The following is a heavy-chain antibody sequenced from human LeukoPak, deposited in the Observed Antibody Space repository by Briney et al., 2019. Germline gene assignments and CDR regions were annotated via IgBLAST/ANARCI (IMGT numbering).Heavy chain of an antibody. CDR3: AKVQTHGYSYGQSKVYNWFDP. CDR2: IRYDGSNK. V-gene: IGHV3-30*02. Sequence: GGSLRLSCTASGFTFSSYGMHWVRQAPGKGLEWVAFIRYDGSNKYYADSVKGRFTISRDNSKNTLYLQMNSLRAEDTAVYYCAKVQTHGYSYGQSKVYNWFDPWGQGTLVTVSS. CDR1: GFTFSSYG. J-gene: IGHJ5*02. D-gene: IGHD5-18*01.